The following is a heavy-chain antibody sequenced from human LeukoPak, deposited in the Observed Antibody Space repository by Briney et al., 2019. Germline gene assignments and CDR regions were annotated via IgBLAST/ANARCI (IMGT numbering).Heavy chain of an antibody. D-gene: IGHD1-20*01. CDR3: ARDFPPLLTGLGY. CDR1: GYTFTSDY. V-gene: IGHV1-46*01. J-gene: IGHJ4*02. Sequence: ASVKVSCKASGYTFTSDYMHWVRPAPGQGLEWMGIIKPSGGSTSYAQKFQGRVTMTRDMSTSTVYMELSSLRSEDTAVYYCARDFPPLLTGLGYWGQGTLVTVSS. CDR2: IKPSGGST.